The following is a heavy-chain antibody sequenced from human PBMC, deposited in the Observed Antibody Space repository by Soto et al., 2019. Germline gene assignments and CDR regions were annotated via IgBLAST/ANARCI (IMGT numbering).Heavy chain of an antibody. CDR2: ITPFSGDV. V-gene: IGHV1-45*02. D-gene: IGHD1-26*01. Sequence: QMQLVRSGDEVKKTGSRVTVSCKALGNTFSYRYLHWVRQAPGQALEWMGWITPFSGDVHYPRKFQERVTTTTDRSINTAYMRMSSLRSEDTAMYYCAGGGAGSGPFTWEPPDHWGQGTLVTVSS. CDR1: GNTFSYRY. CDR3: AGGGAGSGPFTWEPPDH. J-gene: IGHJ4*02.